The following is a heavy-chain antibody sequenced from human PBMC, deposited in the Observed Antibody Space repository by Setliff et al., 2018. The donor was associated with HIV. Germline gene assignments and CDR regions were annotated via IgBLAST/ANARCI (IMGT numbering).Heavy chain of an antibody. CDR1: GDSVTSETYC. V-gene: IGHV4-39*01. J-gene: IGHJ4*01. Sequence: PSETLSLTCTVSGDSVTSETYCWGWIRQPPEKGLEWIGSSCYSRITYYNSSLKSRATLSVDTPRNQLSLKLSSVTAADTAVYYCVRSGYYWNTSPSFWDHGTLVTVSS. CDR3: VRSGYYWNTSPSF. D-gene: IGHD1-1*01. CDR2: SCYSRIT.